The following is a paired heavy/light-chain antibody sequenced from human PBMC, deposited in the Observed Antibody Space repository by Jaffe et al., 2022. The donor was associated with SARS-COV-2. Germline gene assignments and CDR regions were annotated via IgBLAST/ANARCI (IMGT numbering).Heavy chain of an antibody. J-gene: IGHJ5*02. V-gene: IGHV1-8*01. CDR1: GYTFTSYD. CDR2: MNPNSGNT. D-gene: IGHD3-22*01. Sequence: QVHLVQSGAEVKKPGASVKVSCKASGYTFTSYDINWVRQAAGQGLEWMGWMNPNSGNTGYAQKFQGRVTMTRNTSISTAYMELSSLRSEDTAVYYCARGFNYYDSSAYYLYWFDPWGQGTLVTVTS. CDR3: ARGFNYYDSSAYYLYWFDP.
Light chain of an antibody. CDR2: RDD. V-gene: IGLV3-9*01. CDR3: QVWDSSTVV. CDR1: NIGSKN. J-gene: IGLJ2*01. Sequence: SYELTQPLSVSVAPGQTARITCGGNNIGSKNVHWYQQKPGQAPVLVIYRDDNRPSGIPERFSGSKSGNTATLTISRAQAGDEAGYYCQVWDSSTVVFGGGTKVTVL.